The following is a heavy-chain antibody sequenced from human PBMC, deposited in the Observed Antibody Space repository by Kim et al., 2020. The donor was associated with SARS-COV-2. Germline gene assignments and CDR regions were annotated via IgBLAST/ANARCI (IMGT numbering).Heavy chain of an antibody. D-gene: IGHD5-18*01. J-gene: IGHJ4*02. V-gene: IGHV3-66*01. CDR3: GSESRDTAMER. Sequence: YYTDSVKGRFTISRDDSKNTLYLQMNSLRVEDTALYYCGSESRDTAMERWGQGTLVTVSS.